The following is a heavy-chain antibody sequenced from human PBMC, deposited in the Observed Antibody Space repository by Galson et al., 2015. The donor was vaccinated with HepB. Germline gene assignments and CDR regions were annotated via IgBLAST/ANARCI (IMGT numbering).Heavy chain of an antibody. D-gene: IGHD2-15*01. CDR3: AISSGGNHDLDY. CDR1: GGTFSSYT. J-gene: IGHJ4*02. Sequence: SVKVSCKASGGTFSSYTISWVRQAPGQGLEWVGRIIPILGIANYAQKFQGRVTITADKSTSTAYMELSSLRSEDTAVYYCAISSGGNHDLDYWVQGTLVTVSS. V-gene: IGHV1-69*02. CDR2: IIPILGIA.